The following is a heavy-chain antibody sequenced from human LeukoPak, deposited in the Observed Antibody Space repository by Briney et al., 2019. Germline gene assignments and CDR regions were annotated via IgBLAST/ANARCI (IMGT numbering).Heavy chain of an antibody. V-gene: IGHV3-23*01. CDR1: GFTFSSYA. J-gene: IGHJ4*02. CDR3: AKVSRGIAVAGTIDY. D-gene: IGHD6-19*01. CDR2: ISGSGGST. Sequence: GGSLRLSCAASGFTFSSYAMSWVRQAPGKGLEWVSAISGSGGSTYYADSVKGRFTISRDNSKNTLYLQMNSLRAEDTAVYYRAKVSRGIAVAGTIDYWGQGTLVTVSS.